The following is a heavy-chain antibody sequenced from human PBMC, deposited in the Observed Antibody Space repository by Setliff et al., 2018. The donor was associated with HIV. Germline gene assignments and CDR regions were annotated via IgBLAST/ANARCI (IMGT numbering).Heavy chain of an antibody. D-gene: IGHD3-10*01. J-gene: IGHJ6*02. CDR3: ARESFGSYYGSGSYNSPSPYYYYGMDV. V-gene: IGHV1-2*04. CDR2: INPNSGGT. CDR1: GYTFTGYY. Sequence: SVKVSCKASGYTFTGYYMHWVRQAPGQGLEWMGWINPNSGGTNYAQKFQGWVTMTRDTSISTAYMELSRLRSDDTAVYYCARESFGSYYGSGSYNSPSPYYYYGMDVWGQGTTVTVSS.